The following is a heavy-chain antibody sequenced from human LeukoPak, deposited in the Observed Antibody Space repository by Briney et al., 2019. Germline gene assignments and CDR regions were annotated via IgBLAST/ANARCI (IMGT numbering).Heavy chain of an antibody. Sequence: SGGSLRLSCAASGFTFSTYAVHWVRQAPGKGLEWVSAISGSGGSTYYADSVKGRFTISRDNSKNTLYLQMNSLRAEDTAVYYCAKDPSASGYYDNWFDPWGQGTLVTVSS. J-gene: IGHJ5*02. CDR3: AKDPSASGYYDNWFDP. CDR2: ISGSGGST. D-gene: IGHD3-22*01. CDR1: GFTFSTYA. V-gene: IGHV3-23*01.